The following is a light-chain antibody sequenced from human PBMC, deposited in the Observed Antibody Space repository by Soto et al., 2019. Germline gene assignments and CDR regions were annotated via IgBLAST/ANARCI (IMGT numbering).Light chain of an antibody. V-gene: IGKV3-20*01. CDR3: QQYGSSPPT. Sequence: EIVLTQSPGTLSLSPGERATLSCRASQSVSSSYLAWYQQKPGQAPRLLIYGASSRATGIPDRFSGSGSGKDFTLTISRLEPEDFEVYYCQQYGSSPPTFGQGTKVEIK. J-gene: IGKJ1*01. CDR2: GAS. CDR1: QSVSSSY.